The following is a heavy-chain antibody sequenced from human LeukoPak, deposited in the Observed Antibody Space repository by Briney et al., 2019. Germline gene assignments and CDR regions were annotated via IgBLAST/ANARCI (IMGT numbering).Heavy chain of an antibody. CDR3: ARVGLYGSGSYLVY. Sequence: ASVKVSCKASGYTFSGYYIHWVRQAPGQGCEGMGWTNPNSGATNYAQEFQGRVTMTRDTSITTAYMALSRLTSDDTAVYYCARVGLYGSGSYLVYWGQGTLVTVSS. V-gene: IGHV1-2*02. CDR2: TNPNSGAT. J-gene: IGHJ4*02. CDR1: GYTFSGYY. D-gene: IGHD3-10*01.